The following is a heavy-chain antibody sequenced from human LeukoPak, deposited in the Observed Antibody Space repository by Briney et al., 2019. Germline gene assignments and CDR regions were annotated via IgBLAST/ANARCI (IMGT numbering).Heavy chain of an antibody. CDR2: IRYDGSIK. V-gene: IGHV3-30*02. Sequence: PGGSLRLSCAASGFTFSSYGMHWVRQAPGKGLDWVAFIRYDGSIKSYADSVKGRFTISRDNSKNTLYLQMNSLRAEDTAVYYCARGGAAGTGYYYYYGMDVWGQGTTVTVSS. CDR3: ARGGAAGTGYYYYYGMDV. D-gene: IGHD6-13*01. J-gene: IGHJ6*02. CDR1: GFTFSSYG.